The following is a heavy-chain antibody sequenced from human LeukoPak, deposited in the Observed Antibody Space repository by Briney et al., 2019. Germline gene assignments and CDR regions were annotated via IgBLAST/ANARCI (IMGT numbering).Heavy chain of an antibody. V-gene: IGHV1-8*03. J-gene: IGHJ6*03. CDR3: ARTGGYSYGFYYYYYMDV. CDR1: GYTFTSYD. CDR2: MNPNSGNT. D-gene: IGHD5-18*01. Sequence: ASVKVSCKASGYTFTSYDINWVRQATGQGLEWMGWMNPNSGNTGYAQKFQGRVTITRNTSISTAYMELSSLRSEDTAVYYCARTGGYSYGFYYYYYMDVWGKGTTVTVSS.